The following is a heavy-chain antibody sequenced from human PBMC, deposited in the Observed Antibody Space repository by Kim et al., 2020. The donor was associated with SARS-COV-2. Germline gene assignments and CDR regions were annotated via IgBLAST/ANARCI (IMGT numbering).Heavy chain of an antibody. CDR1: GGSFSGYY. Sequence: SETLSLTCAVYGGSFSGYYWSWIRQPPGKGLEWIGEINHSGSTNYNPSLKSRVTISVDTSKNQFSLKLSSVTAADTAVYYCARGLYSSWDIAAAGYYFDYWGQGTLVTVSS. CDR2: INHSGST. CDR3: ARGLYSSWDIAAAGYYFDY. V-gene: IGHV4-34*01. J-gene: IGHJ4*02. D-gene: IGHD6-13*01.